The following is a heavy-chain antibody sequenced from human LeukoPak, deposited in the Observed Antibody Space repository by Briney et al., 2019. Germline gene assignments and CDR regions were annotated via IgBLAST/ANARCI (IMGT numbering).Heavy chain of an antibody. Sequence: GSWVKVSCKASGGTFSSYAISWVRQAPGQGLEWMGGIIPIFGTANYAQKFQGRVTITTDESTSTAYMELSSLRSEDTAVYYCARDFDYYGSGSIWGQGTMVTVSS. D-gene: IGHD3-10*01. V-gene: IGHV1-69*05. CDR1: GGTFSSYA. J-gene: IGHJ3*02. CDR2: IIPIFGTA. CDR3: ARDFDYYGSGSI.